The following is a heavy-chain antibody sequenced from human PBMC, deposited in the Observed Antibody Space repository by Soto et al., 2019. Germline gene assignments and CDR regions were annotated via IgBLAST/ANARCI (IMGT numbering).Heavy chain of an antibody. D-gene: IGHD2-2*01. Sequence: QVQLVQSGAEVKKPGASVKVSCKASGYTFTSYAMHWVRQAPGQRLEWMGWINAGNGNTKYSQKFQGRVTITRDTPASXXYXQXXSLGGADTAVYYCARDREPYCSSTSCHEGGYYFDYWGQGTLVTVSS. CDR3: ARDREPYCSSTSCHEGGYYFDY. CDR2: INAGNGNT. J-gene: IGHJ4*02. CDR1: GYTFTSYA. V-gene: IGHV1-3*01.